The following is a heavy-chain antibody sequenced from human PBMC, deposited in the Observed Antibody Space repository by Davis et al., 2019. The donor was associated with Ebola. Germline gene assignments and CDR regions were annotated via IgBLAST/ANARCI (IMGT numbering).Heavy chain of an antibody. CDR3: ARSGIAVAGTFGYYYGMDV. D-gene: IGHD6-19*01. J-gene: IGHJ6*02. CDR2: IYYSGST. Sequence: PSETLSLTCTVSGGSISSYYWSWIRQPPGKGLEWIGYIYYSGSTNYNPSLKSRVTISVDTSKNQFSLKLSSWTAADTAVYYCARSGIAVAGTFGYYYGMDVWGQGTTVTVSS. V-gene: IGHV4-59*08. CDR1: GGSISSYY.